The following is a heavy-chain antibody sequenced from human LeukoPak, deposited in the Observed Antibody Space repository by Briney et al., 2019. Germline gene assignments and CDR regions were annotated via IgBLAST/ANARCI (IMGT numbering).Heavy chain of an antibody. CDR1: GFTYSSYW. CDR3: ARGGGLDV. CDR2: INHNGNVN. Sequence: GGSLRLSCASSGFTYSSYWMNWARQAPGKGLEWVASINHNGNVNYYVDSVKGRFTISRDNAKNSLYLQMSNLRAEDTAVYFCARGGGLDVWGQGATVTVSS. V-gene: IGHV3-7*03. D-gene: IGHD3-16*01. J-gene: IGHJ6*02.